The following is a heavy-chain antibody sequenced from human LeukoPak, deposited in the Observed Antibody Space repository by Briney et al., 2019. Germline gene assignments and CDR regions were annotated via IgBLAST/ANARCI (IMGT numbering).Heavy chain of an antibody. CDR1: GFTVSSNY. Sequence: GGSLRLSCAASGFTVSSNYMNWVRQAPGKGLEWVSVIYSGGNTYYADSVKGRFTISRDNSKNTLYLQMNSLRAEDTAVYYCAKDRRYCSGGSCYSGHFDYWGQGTLVTVSS. CDR3: AKDRRYCSGGSCYSGHFDY. J-gene: IGHJ4*02. CDR2: IYSGGNT. V-gene: IGHV3-53*05. D-gene: IGHD2-15*01.